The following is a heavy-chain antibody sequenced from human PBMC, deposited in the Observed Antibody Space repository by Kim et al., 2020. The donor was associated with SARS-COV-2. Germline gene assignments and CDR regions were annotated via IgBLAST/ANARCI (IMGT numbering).Heavy chain of an antibody. CDR2: INHSGST. J-gene: IGHJ4*02. V-gene: IGHV4-34*01. CDR3: ARRLPAAIFFPHFDY. CDR1: GGSFSGYY. D-gene: IGHD2-2*01. Sequence: SETLSLTCAVYGGSFSGYYWSWIRQPPGKGLEWIGEINHSGSTNYNPSLKSRVTISVDTSKNQFSLKLSSVTAADTAVYYCARRLPAAIFFPHFDYWGQGTLVTVSS.